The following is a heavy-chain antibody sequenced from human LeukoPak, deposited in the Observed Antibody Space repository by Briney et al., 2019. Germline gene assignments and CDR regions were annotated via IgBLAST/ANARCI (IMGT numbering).Heavy chain of an antibody. J-gene: IGHJ4*02. CDR1: GGTFSSYA. V-gene: IGHV1-69*13. D-gene: IGHD3-22*01. CDR2: IIPIFGTA. CDR3: ARSPLASYYDSSGYRHTFDY. Sequence: SVKVSCKASGGTFSSYAISWVRQAPGQGLEWMGGIIPIFGTANYARKFQGRVTITADESTSTAYMELSSLRAEDTAVYYCARSPLASYYDSSGYRHTFDYWGQGTLVTVSS.